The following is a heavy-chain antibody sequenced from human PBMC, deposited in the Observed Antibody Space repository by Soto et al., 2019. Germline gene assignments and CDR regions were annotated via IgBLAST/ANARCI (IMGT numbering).Heavy chain of an antibody. CDR1: GFTFSSYA. CDR3: ARAFVVTTPFDY. Sequence: GGSLRLSCAASGFTFSSYAMHWVRQAPGKGLEWVAVISYDGSNKYYADSAKGRFTISRDNSKNTLYLQMNSLRAEDTAVYYCARAFVVTTPFDYWGQGTLVTVS. V-gene: IGHV3-30-3*01. CDR2: ISYDGSNK. D-gene: IGHD2-21*02. J-gene: IGHJ4*02.